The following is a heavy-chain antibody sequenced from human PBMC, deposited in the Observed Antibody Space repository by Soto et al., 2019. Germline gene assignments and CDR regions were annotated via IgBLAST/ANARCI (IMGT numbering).Heavy chain of an antibody. V-gene: IGHV3-30-3*01. CDR1: GFTFSSYA. D-gene: IGHD3-22*01. CDR2: ISYDGSNK. J-gene: IGHJ4*02. CDR3: AREKPKYYYDSSGYYGYFDY. Sequence: LRLSCAASGFTFSSYAMHWVRQAPGKGLEWVAVISYDGSNKYYADSVKGRFTISRDNSKNTLYLQMNSLRAEDTAVYYCAREKPKYYYDSSGYYGYFDYWGQGTLVTVSS.